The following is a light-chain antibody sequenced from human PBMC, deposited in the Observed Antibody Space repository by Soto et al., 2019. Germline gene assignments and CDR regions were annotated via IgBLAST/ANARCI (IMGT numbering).Light chain of an antibody. J-gene: IGKJ1*01. CDR3: QQYNNWPPM. CDR1: QSVDSN. V-gene: IGKV3-15*01. Sequence: EILLTQSPVTLSLSPGERATLSCRASQSVDSNLAWYRQKPGQPPRLLISCASTRATGIPARFSGSGSGKEXTXXIXSLQSQDFAVYYCQQYNNWPPMFGQGTKVDIK. CDR2: CAS.